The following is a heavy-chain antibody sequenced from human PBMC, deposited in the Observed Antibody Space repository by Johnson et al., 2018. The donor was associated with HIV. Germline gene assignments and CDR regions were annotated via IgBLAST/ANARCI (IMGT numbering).Heavy chain of an antibody. CDR2: IYSDGST. V-gene: IGHV3-66*01. CDR1: GFTFSDYY. CDR3: AKERGISGGFDC. D-gene: IGHD2-15*01. J-gene: IGHJ3*01. Sequence: VQLVESGGGLVKPGGSLRLSCAASGFTFSDYYMSWVRQAPGKGLEWVSLIYSDGSTYYADSVKGRFTISRDNSKNMVYLQRNSLRAEDTAVYYCAKERGISGGFDCWGQGTRVTVSS.